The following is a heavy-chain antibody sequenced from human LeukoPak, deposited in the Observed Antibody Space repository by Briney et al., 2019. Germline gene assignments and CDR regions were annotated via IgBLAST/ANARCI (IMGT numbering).Heavy chain of an antibody. CDR3: ARRSMTNWFDP. CDR1: GGSISSGGYY. D-gene: IGHD2/OR15-2a*01. V-gene: IGHV4-31*03. J-gene: IGHJ5*02. CDR2: IYYSGST. Sequence: SQTLSLTCTVSGGSISSGGYYWSWIRQHPGKGLEWIGYIYYSGSTYYSPSLKSRVTISVDTSKNQFSLKLSSVTAADTAVYYCARRSMTNWFDPWGQGTLVTVFS.